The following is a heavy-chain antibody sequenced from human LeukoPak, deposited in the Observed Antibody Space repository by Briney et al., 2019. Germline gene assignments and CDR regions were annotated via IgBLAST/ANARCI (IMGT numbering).Heavy chain of an antibody. Sequence: PSETLSLTCTVSGGTISGSSYYWGWIRQPPGKGLESIGSIYYSGSTYYNPPLKSRVSISVDTSKNQFSLKLTSVTTADTAVYHCARHGIWLTGPYDYWGQGTLATVSS. J-gene: IGHJ4*02. V-gene: IGHV4-39*01. CDR2: IYYSGST. CDR1: GGTISGSSYY. D-gene: IGHD3-22*01. CDR3: ARHGIWLTGPYDY.